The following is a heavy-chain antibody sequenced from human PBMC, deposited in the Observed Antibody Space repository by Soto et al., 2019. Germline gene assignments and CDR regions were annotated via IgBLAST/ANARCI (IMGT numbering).Heavy chain of an antibody. CDR2: TRNKANSYTT. Sequence: EVQLVESGGGLVQPGGSLRLSCAASGFTFSDHYMDWVRQAPGKGLEWVGRTRNKANSYTTEYAASVKGRFTISRDDSKNSLYLQMNSLKTEDTAVYYCALDASSGFGDYWGQGTLVTVSS. J-gene: IGHJ4*02. CDR3: ALDASSGFGDY. CDR1: GFTFSDHY. D-gene: IGHD3-22*01. V-gene: IGHV3-72*01.